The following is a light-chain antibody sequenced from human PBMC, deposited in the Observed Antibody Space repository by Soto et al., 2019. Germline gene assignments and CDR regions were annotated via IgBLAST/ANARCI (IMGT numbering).Light chain of an antibody. Sequence: QSALTQPASVSGSPGQSITLSCTGTSNDVGAYEYVSWYQQHPGKAPRVVIYDVINRPSGVSNRFSGSKSGNTASLTISGLQAEDEADYFCCSYTRSRTVVFGGGTKLTVL. J-gene: IGLJ2*01. CDR3: CSYTRSRTVV. V-gene: IGLV2-14*01. CDR1: SNDVGAYEY. CDR2: DVI.